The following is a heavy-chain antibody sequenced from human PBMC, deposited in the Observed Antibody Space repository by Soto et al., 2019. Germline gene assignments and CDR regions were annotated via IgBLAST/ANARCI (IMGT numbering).Heavy chain of an antibody. V-gene: IGHV4-39*01. CDR2: IYYSGST. Sequence: SETLSLTCTVSGGSISSSSYYWGWIRQPPGKGLEWIGSIYYSGSTYYNPSLKSRVTISVDTSKNQFSLKLSSVTAADTAVYYCARRDSGYEATDYWGQGTLVTVSS. CDR3: ARRDSGYEATDY. CDR1: GGSISSSSYY. J-gene: IGHJ4*02. D-gene: IGHD5-12*01.